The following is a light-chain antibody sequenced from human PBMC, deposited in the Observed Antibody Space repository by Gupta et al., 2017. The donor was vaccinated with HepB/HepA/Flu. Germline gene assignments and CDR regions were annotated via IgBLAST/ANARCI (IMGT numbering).Light chain of an antibody. V-gene: IGKV1-5*03. CDR2: NAS. Sequence: DIQMTQAAPTLSVSVGDRVTITCRASQSIHTWLGWYQKKPGKAPKVLIFNASTLDRGVPSRFSGSGYGTVFTLTITSRQPDDFATYYCQQEKRSSWALGQGTQVEIK. J-gene: IGKJ1*01. CDR3: QQEKRSSWA. CDR1: QSIHTW.